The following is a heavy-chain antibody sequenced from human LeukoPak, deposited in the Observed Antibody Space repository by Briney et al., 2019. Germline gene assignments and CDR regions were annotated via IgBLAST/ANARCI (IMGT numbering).Heavy chain of an antibody. CDR1: GFTFSNYW. J-gene: IGHJ4*02. D-gene: IGHD2-2*01. Sequence: GGSLRLSCAASGFTFSNYWMHWVRHAPGEGLVWVSRISSDGSSTTYADSVKGRFTISRANAKNTLYLQMNSLRAEDTAIYYCGRGFALVPAGIPDYWGQGILVTVSS. V-gene: IGHV3-74*01. CDR3: GRGFALVPAGIPDY. CDR2: ISSDGSST.